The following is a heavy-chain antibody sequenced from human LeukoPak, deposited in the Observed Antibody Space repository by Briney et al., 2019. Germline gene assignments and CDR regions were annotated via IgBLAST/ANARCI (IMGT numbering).Heavy chain of an antibody. CDR3: AREDSSSWYVRYFDY. Sequence: SETLSLTCTVSGGSISSYYWSWIRQPPGKGLEWIGYIYYSGSTNYNPSLKSRVTISVDTSKNQFCLKLSSVTAADTAVYYCAREDSSSWYVRYFDYWGQGTLVTVS. D-gene: IGHD6-13*01. J-gene: IGHJ4*02. V-gene: IGHV4-59*01. CDR1: GGSISSYY. CDR2: IYYSGST.